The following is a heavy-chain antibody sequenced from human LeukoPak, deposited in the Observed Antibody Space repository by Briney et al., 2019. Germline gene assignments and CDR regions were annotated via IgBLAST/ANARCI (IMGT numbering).Heavy chain of an antibody. CDR2: IQYDGRNK. D-gene: IGHD3-10*01. J-gene: IGHJ4*02. CDR1: GFTYRHYG. Sequence: GGSVRLSCAASGFTYRHYGMHGVRQPPGRGLEWVAFIQYDGRNKYYADSVKGRFTIPRHNSKNTLYLQMNSLRYKDRAVYYCAKDGTVGSVSYYRGDSWGQGTLVAVSS. V-gene: IGHV3-30*02. CDR3: AKDGTVGSVSYYRGDS.